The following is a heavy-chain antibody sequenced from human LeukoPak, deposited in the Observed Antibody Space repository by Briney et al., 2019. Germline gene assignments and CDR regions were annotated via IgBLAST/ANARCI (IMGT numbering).Heavy chain of an antibody. V-gene: IGHV3-30-3*01. D-gene: IGHD3-10*01. CDR1: GFTFSSYA. CDR2: ISYDGSNK. Sequence: GGSLSLSCAASGFTFSSYAMHWVRQAPGKGLEWVAVISYDGSNKYYADSVKGRFTISRDNSKNTPYLQMTSLSAEDTAVHYCARFLKRRGYFDYWGQGTLVTVSS. CDR3: ARFLKRRGYFDY. J-gene: IGHJ4*02.